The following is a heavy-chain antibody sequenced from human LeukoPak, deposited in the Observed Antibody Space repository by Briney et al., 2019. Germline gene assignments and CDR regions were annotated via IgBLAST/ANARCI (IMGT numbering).Heavy chain of an antibody. J-gene: IGHJ4*02. CDR3: ARDVFEPYYFDY. CDR1: GGSISNSSYY. CDR2: LFYSGTT. V-gene: IGHV4-39*07. Sequence: NTSETLSLTCTVSGGSISNSSYYWGWIRQPPGKVLECVGILFYSGTTYYTPSLRSGVTMSVDTSKNQFSLNMSSLTAADTAMYYCARDVFEPYYFDYWGQGSLVTVSS. D-gene: IGHD3-10*01.